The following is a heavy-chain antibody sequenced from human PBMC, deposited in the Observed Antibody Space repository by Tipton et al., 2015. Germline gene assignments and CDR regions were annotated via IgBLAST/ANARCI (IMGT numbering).Heavy chain of an antibody. J-gene: IGHJ4*02. CDR3: AVAVSNMAGH. Sequence: SLRLSCAASRFTFSSYAMNWVRQAPGKGLEWVAGISSDGTSKYYVDSVKGRFTISRDNSKNTLYLQVNSLRGEDTAVYYCAVAVSNMAGHWGQGTLVTVSS. V-gene: IGHV3-30*03. CDR1: RFTFSSYA. CDR2: ISSDGTSK. D-gene: IGHD1-14*01.